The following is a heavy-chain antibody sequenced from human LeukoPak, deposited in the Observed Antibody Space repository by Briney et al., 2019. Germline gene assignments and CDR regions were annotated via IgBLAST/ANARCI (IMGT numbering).Heavy chain of an antibody. D-gene: IGHD4-17*01. Sequence: PGGSLRLSCAASGFILSNYWMTWVRQSPGKGLEWVANIKEDGSEKYYVDSVKGRFTISRDNAKNSLYLQMNSLRAEDTAVYYCARGGDGDGWWDYFDYWGQGTLVTVSS. CDR3: ARGGDGDGWWDYFDY. CDR1: GFILSNYW. V-gene: IGHV3-7*01. J-gene: IGHJ4*02. CDR2: IKEDGSEK.